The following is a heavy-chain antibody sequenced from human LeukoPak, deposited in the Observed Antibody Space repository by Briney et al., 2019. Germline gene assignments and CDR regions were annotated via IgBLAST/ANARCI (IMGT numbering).Heavy chain of an antibody. CDR1: GFTFSSYW. CDR2: INSDGSST. Sequence: PGGSLRLSCAASGFTFSSYWMHWVRQAPGKGLVWVSRINSDGSSTSYADSVKGRFTISRDNDQNSVLLQINSLSGDDTAVFYCAAGRWYYFDYWGQGTLVTVSS. J-gene: IGHJ4*02. V-gene: IGHV3-74*01. CDR3: AAGRWYYFDY. D-gene: IGHD2-15*01.